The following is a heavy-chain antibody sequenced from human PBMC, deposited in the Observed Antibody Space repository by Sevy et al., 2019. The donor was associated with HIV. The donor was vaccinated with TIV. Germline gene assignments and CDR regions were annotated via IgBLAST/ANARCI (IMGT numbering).Heavy chain of an antibody. Sequence: GGSLRLSCVGSGFIFDDYGMHWVRQAPGKGLEWVALISHDGGKKYYADSVKGRFTISRDNFKNTLYLQMNTLRRDDTAAYFCTKDPPVYGDFPYGMDVWVQGTTVTVSS. V-gene: IGHV3-30*18. J-gene: IGHJ6*02. D-gene: IGHD4-17*01. CDR3: TKDPPVYGDFPYGMDV. CDR1: GFIFDDYG. CDR2: ISHDGGKK.